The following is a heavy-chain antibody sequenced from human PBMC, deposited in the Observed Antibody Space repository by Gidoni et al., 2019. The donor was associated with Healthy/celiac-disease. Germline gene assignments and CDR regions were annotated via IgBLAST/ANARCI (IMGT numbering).Heavy chain of an antibody. D-gene: IGHD3-10*01. CDR3: AIDQSGSGNGMDV. J-gene: IGHJ6*02. Sequence: QVQLVQSGAEVKKPGASVKVSFKASDYTFTSYGISWLRQAPGQGLEWMGWISVYNGNTNYAQKLQGRVTMTTDTSTSTAYMELRSLRADDTAVYYCAIDQSGSGNGMDVWGQGPTVTVSS. CDR2: ISVYNGNT. V-gene: IGHV1-18*01. CDR1: DYTFTSYG.